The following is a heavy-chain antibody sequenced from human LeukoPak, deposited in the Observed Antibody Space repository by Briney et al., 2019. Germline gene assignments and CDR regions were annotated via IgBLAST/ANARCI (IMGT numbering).Heavy chain of an antibody. CDR3: ARDPLPGRLLYLGSAFDI. J-gene: IGHJ3*02. V-gene: IGHV4-34*01. CDR2: INHSGST. D-gene: IGHD3-3*01. Sequence: SETLSLTSAVYGGSFSGYYWSWIRQPPGKGLEWSGEINHSGSTNYNPSLKSPVTISVDTSQYQFSRNLSSVTAADTAVYYCARDPLPGRLLYLGSAFDIWGQGTMVTVSS. CDR1: GGSFSGYY.